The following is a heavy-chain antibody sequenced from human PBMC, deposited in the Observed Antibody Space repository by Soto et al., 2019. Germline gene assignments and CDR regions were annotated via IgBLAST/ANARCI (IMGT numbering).Heavy chain of an antibody. CDR2: ISSSSSYI. J-gene: IGHJ5*02. CDR1: GFTFSSYS. D-gene: IGHD5-12*01. CDR3: GREPLGVATITGWFDP. V-gene: IGHV3-21*01. Sequence: EVQLVESGGGLVKPGGSLRLSCAASGFTFSSYSMNWVRQAPGKGLEWVSSISSSSSYIYYADSVKGRFTISRDNAKNSLYLQMNSLRAEDTAVYYCGREPLGVATITGWFDPWGQGTLVTVSS.